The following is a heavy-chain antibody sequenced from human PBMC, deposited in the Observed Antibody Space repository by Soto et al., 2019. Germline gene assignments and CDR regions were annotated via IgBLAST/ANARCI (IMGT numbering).Heavy chain of an antibody. CDR3: ARRYGGNFDY. CDR2: IYYSGST. V-gene: IGHV4-59*01. Sequence: SETLSLTCAVHGGSFSGYIWTWIRQPPGKGLEWIGYIYYSGSTNYNPSLKSRVTISVDTSKNQFSLKLSSVTAADTAVYYCARRYGGNFDYWGQGTLVTVSS. CDR1: GGSFSGYI. J-gene: IGHJ4*02. D-gene: IGHD3-16*01.